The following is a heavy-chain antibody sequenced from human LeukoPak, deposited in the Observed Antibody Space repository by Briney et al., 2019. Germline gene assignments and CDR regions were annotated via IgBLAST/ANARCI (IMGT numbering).Heavy chain of an antibody. CDR2: IYYSRST. V-gene: IGHV4-31*03. CDR3: ARSTNYYDSSGFGY. CDR1: GGSISSGGYY. D-gene: IGHD3-22*01. J-gene: IGHJ4*02. Sequence: SQTLSLTCTVSGGSISSGGYYWSWIRQHPGRGLEWIGYIYYSRSTYYNPSLKSRVTISVDTSKNQFSLKLSSVTAADTAVYYCARSTNYYDSSGFGYWGQGTLVTVSS.